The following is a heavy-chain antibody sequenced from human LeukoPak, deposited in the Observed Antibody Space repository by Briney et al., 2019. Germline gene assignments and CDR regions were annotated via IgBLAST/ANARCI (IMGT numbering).Heavy chain of an antibody. CDR1: GGTFSSYA. CDR2: IIPIFGTV. V-gene: IGHV1-69*13. Sequence: SVKVSCKGSGGTFSSYAISWVRQAPGQGLEWMGEIIPIFGTVNYAQKFQGRVTITADESTSTAYMELSSLRSEDTAVYYCAGRRRIRYCRSTSCYANWFDPWGQGTLVTVSS. J-gene: IGHJ5*02. CDR3: AGRRRIRYCRSTSCYANWFDP. D-gene: IGHD2-2*01.